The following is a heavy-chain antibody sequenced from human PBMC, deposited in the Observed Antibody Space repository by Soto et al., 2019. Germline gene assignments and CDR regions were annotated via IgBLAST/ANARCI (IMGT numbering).Heavy chain of an antibody. CDR3: ARDTPPTDY. CDR2: ISAYNTNT. Sequence: QVQLVQSGAEVKKPGASVKVSCKTSGYTFTSYHISWVRQAPGQGLERMGWISAYNTNTNSAQKFQGRVTMTTDTLTSTAYMELRSLRSDDTAVYYCARDTPPTDYWGQGTLVTVSS. CDR1: GYTFTSYH. J-gene: IGHJ4*02. V-gene: IGHV1-18*01.